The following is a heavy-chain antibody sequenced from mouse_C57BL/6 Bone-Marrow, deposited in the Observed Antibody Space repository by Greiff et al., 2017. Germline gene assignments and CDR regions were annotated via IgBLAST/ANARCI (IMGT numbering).Heavy chain of an antibody. Sequence: DVMLVESGGDLVKPGGSLKLSCAASGFTFSSYGMSWVRQTPDKRLEWVATISSGGSYTYYPDSVKGRFPISRYNAKNTLYLQMSSLKSEDTAMYYCARHLCDYGLNYWGQGTSVTVSS. CDR2: ISSGGSYT. D-gene: IGHD2-4*01. J-gene: IGHJ4*01. V-gene: IGHV5-6*02. CDR1: GFTFSSYG. CDR3: ARHLCDYGLNY.